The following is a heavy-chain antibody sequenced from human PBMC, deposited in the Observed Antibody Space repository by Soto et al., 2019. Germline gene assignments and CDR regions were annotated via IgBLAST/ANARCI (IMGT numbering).Heavy chain of an antibody. V-gene: IGHV3-53*01. CDR3: ATWHEREHAYDV. Sequence: DVQLVESGGGLIQPRESLRLSCAAFGFTISGKKYVAWVRQAPGKGLEWVSALYDLDGSFYAASVKGRFTTSSDRSKTTVYLQMNDLRPDDTAVYYCATWHEREHAYDVWGQGTTVTVSS. CDR1: GFTISGKKY. J-gene: IGHJ3*01. CDR2: LYDLDGS. D-gene: IGHD1-1*01.